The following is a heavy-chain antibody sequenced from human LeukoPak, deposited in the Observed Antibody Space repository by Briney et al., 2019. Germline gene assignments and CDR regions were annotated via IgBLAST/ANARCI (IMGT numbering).Heavy chain of an antibody. Sequence: GESLKISCRGSGYSFTNYWIGWVRQMPGKGLEWMGIIYPGDSDTRYSPSFQGQVTISVDKSISTAYLQWSSLKASDTAMYYCARGPYSYTSSATLGLYNWFDPWGQGSLVTVSS. V-gene: IGHV5-51*01. J-gene: IGHJ5*02. CDR2: IYPGDSDT. CDR3: ARGPYSYTSSATLGLYNWFDP. CDR1: GYSFTNYW. D-gene: IGHD5-18*01.